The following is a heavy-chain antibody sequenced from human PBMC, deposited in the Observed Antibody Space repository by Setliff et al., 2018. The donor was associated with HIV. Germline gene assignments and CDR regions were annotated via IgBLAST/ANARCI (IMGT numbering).Heavy chain of an antibody. CDR2: IIPISGTV. CDR3: ARVRYCSGGSCYGGEYWFDP. CDR1: GGTFSSYA. Sequence: ASVKVSCKASGGTFSSYAISWVRQAPGQGLEWMGGIIPISGTVNYAQKFWGRVTITTHESTSTAYMELSSLRSEDTAVYYCARVRYCSGGSCYGGEYWFDPWGQGTLVTVSS. V-gene: IGHV1-69*05. J-gene: IGHJ5*02. D-gene: IGHD2-15*01.